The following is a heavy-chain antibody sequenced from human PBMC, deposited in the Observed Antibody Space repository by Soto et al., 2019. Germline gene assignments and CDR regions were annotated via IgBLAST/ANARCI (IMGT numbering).Heavy chain of an antibody. J-gene: IGHJ4*02. CDR1: GGSFSGYY. D-gene: IGHD5-18*01. V-gene: IGHV4-34*01. CDR2: INHSGST. Sequence: QVQLQQWGAGLLKPSETLSLTCAVYGGSFSGYYWSWIRQPPGKGLEWIGEINHSGSTNYNPSLESRVTISVDTSKNQFSLKLSSVTAADTAVYYCARGETSGYSYGIFDYWGQGTLVTVSS. CDR3: ARGETSGYSYGIFDY.